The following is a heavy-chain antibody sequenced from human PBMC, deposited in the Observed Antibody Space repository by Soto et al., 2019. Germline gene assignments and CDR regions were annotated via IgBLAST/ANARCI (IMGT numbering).Heavy chain of an antibody. J-gene: IGHJ6*02. CDR3: ARRRYCGADCYSQYYYGMDI. V-gene: IGHV1-69*02. CDR2: VIPVLGVT. D-gene: IGHD2-21*02. Sequence: QVQLVQSGAELKKPGSSVKVSCRSGGDTFSSYTVSWVRQAPGQGLEWMGRVIPVLGVTNYARKFQGRVSITAEKSPSTAYLELRSLTSGDSGVYYCARRRYCGADCYSQYYYGMDIWGQGTTVTVSS. CDR1: GDTFSSYT.